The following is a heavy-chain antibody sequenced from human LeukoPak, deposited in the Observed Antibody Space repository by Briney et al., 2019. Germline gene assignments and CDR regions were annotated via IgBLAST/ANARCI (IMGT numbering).Heavy chain of an antibody. CDR3: ARDSYSSGAHFDY. CDR2: SNSDGSST. CDR1: GFTFSSYW. D-gene: IGHD6-19*01. V-gene: IGHV3-74*01. Sequence: PGGSLRLSCAASGFTFSSYWMHWVRPAPGKGLVWVSRSNSDGSSTSYADSVKGRFTISRDNAKNTLYLQMNSLRAEDTAVYYCARDSYSSGAHFDYWGQGTLVTVSS. J-gene: IGHJ4*02.